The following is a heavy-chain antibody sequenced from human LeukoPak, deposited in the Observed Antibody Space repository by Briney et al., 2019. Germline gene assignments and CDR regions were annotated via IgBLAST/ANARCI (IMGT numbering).Heavy chain of an antibody. D-gene: IGHD2-15*01. V-gene: IGHV1-46*01. Sequence: ASVKVSCKASGYTFTSYYMHWVRQAPGQGLEWMGIINPSGGSTSYAQKFQGRVTMTRDTSISTAYMELSSLRSEDTAVYYCARGNLDCSGGSCYLKDYYYMDVWGKGTTVTISS. CDR3: ARGNLDCSGGSCYLKDYYYMDV. CDR1: GYTFTSYY. CDR2: INPSGGST. J-gene: IGHJ6*03.